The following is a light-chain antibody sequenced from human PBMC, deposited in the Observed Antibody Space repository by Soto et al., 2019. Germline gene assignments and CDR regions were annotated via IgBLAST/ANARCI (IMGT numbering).Light chain of an antibody. J-gene: IGLJ2*01. CDR3: QSYDSSLSGFVV. CDR2: GNS. V-gene: IGLV1-40*01. Sequence: LTQPPSVSGAPGQRVTISCTGSSSNIGAGYDVHWYQQLPGTAPKLLIYGNSNRPSGVPDRFSGSKSGTSASLAITGLQAEDEADYYCQSYDSSLSGFVVFGGGTKLTVL. CDR1: SSNIGAGYD.